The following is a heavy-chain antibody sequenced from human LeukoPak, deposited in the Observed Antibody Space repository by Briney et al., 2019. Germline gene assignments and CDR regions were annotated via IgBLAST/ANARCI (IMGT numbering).Heavy chain of an antibody. V-gene: IGHV3-15*01. CDR2: IKSRTDGGTT. J-gene: IGHJ4*02. CDR1: GFTFSSYA. CDR3: TTITMIREHEDY. Sequence: GRSLRLSCAASGFTFSSYAMHWVRQAPGRGLEWVGRIKSRTDGGTTDYAAPVKGRFTISRDDSKNTLSLQMNSLKTEDTAVYYCTTITMIREHEDYWGQGTLVTVSS. D-gene: IGHD3-10*01.